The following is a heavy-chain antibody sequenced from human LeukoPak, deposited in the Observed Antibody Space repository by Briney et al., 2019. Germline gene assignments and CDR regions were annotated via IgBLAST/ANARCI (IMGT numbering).Heavy chain of an antibody. J-gene: IGHJ5*02. CDR3: AREVDDVGDNWFDP. D-gene: IGHD3-16*01. CDR1: GFTFSSYE. CDR2: ISSSGSTI. V-gene: IGHV3-48*03. Sequence: GGSLRLSCAASGFTFSSYEMNWVRQAPGKGLEWVSYISSSGSTIYYADSVKGRFTISRDNAKNSLYLQMNSLRAEDTAVYYCAREVDDVGDNWFDPWGQGTLVTVSS.